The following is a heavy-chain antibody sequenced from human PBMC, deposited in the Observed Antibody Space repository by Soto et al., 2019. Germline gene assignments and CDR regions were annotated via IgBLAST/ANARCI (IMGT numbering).Heavy chain of an antibody. CDR3: ARYRPLDP. CDR2: IKEDGSEK. CDR1: GFILRNYW. J-gene: IGHJ5*02. V-gene: IGHV3-7*03. Sequence: GGSLRLSCADSGFILRNYWMSWVRQAPGMGLQWVASIKEDGSEKYYVDPVKGRFTISRENAKNSLYLQMNSLRAEDTAVYYCARYRPLDPWGQGILVTVSS. D-gene: IGHD3-16*02.